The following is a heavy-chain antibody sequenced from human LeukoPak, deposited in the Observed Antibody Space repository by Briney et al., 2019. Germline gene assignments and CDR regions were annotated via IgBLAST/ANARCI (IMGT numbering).Heavy chain of an antibody. CDR3: AKDGKTRNWNYYQAKPVY. J-gene: IGHJ4*02. Sequence: HPGGSLRLSCAASGFTLSSHSMNWVRQAPGKGLEWVSAISGSGGSTHYADSVKGRFTISRDNSKNTLFLQMNSLRAEDTAVYYCAKDGKTRNWNYYQAKPVYWGQGTLVTVSS. V-gene: IGHV3-23*01. D-gene: IGHD1-7*01. CDR2: ISGSGGST. CDR1: GFTLSSHS.